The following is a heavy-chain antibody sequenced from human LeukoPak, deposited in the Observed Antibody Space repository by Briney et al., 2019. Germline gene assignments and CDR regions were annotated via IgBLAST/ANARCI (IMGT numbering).Heavy chain of an antibody. CDR3: ARDGSGTLHY. J-gene: IGHJ4*02. CDR1: GGSISSGGYY. D-gene: IGHD3-10*01. Sequence: SETLSLTCTVSGGSISSGGYYWSWIRQHPGKGLEWIGYIYYSGSTYYNPSLKSRVTISVDTSKNQFSLKLSSVTAADTAVYYCARDGSGTLHYWGQGTLVTVSS. V-gene: IGHV4-31*03. CDR2: IYYSGST.